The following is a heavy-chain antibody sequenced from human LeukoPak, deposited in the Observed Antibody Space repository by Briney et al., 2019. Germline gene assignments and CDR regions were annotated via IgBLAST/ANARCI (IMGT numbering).Heavy chain of an antibody. CDR2: IYTSGST. CDR1: GGSISSYY. V-gene: IGHV4-4*09. Sequence: SETLFLTCTVSGGSISSYYWSWIRQPPGKGLEWIGYIYTSGSTNYNPSLKSRVTISVDTSKNQFSLKLSSVTAADTAVYYCARRGYSYDKGGYFDYWGQGTLVTVSS. D-gene: IGHD5-18*01. J-gene: IGHJ4*02. CDR3: ARRGYSYDKGGYFDY.